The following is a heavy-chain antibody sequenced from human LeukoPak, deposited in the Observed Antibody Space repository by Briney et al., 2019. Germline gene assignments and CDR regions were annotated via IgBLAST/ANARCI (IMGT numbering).Heavy chain of an antibody. D-gene: IGHD4/OR15-4a*01. V-gene: IGHV4-59*02. CDR2: IYNSGIT. J-gene: IGHJ6*03. Sequence: SETLSLTCTVSGGSVSSHFWSWIRQPPGKGLEWIGYIYNSGITNYNPSLKSRVTMSVDTSKNQFSLVLRSVTAADTAVYYCARDDLPAGAPGYYMDVWGKGTTVTVSS. CDR3: ARDDLPAGAPGYYMDV. CDR1: GGSVSSHF.